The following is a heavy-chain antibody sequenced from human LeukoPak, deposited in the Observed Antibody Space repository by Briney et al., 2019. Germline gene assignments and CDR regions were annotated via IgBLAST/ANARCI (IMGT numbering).Heavy chain of an antibody. CDR2: IYYSGRA. V-gene: IGHV4-39*01. J-gene: IGHJ1*01. Sequence: PSETLSLTCSVSGGSVSSSSYYWGWIRQPPGKGLEWIGEIYYSGRAYYNSSLKSRLTISVDTSWNQFSLTLASVTAADTGVYYCARRRYYDSTGYLDWGQGTLVFVST. CDR3: ARRRYYDSTGYLD. CDR1: GGSVSSSSYY. D-gene: IGHD3-22*01.